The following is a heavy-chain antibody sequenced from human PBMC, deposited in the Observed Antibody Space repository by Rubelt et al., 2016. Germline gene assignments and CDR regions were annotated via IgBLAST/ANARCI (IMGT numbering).Heavy chain of an antibody. CDR2: INHRGST. V-gene: IGHV4-34*02. CDR3: ARPSDYGDYIGY. J-gene: IGHJ4*02. Sequence: QVHLQQWGAGLLKPSETLSLTCAVHGGSLSGYYWAWIRQAPGKGLEWIGEINHRGSTTYNPSLKSRVTISVDTSKNQFPLKLRSVTAADTAVYYCARPSDYGDYIGYWGRGTPVTVSS. D-gene: IGHD4-17*01. CDR1: GGSLSGYY.